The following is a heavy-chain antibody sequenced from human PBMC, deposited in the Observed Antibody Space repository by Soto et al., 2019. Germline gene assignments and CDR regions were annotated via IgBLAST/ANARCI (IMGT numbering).Heavy chain of an antibody. CDR2: IIPIFGTA. J-gene: IGHJ4*02. D-gene: IGHD1-26*01. Sequence: QVQLVQSGAEVKKPGSSVKVSCKASGGTFSSYSINWVRQAPGQGLEWMGEIIPIFGTANYAQKFQGRVTITADECTSTAYMELISLRSEDAAVYYCARDGGRHSGGIDYWGQGPLVTVSS. V-gene: IGHV1-69*01. CDR1: GGTFSSYS. CDR3: ARDGGRHSGGIDY.